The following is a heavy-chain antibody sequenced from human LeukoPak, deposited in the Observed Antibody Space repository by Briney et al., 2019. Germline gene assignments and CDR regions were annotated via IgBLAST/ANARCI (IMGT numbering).Heavy chain of an antibody. V-gene: IGHV3-23*01. Sequence: GRSLRLSCAASGFTFSSYAMSWVRQAPGKGLEWVSAISGSGGSTYYADSVKGRFTISRDNSKNTLYLQMNSLRAEDTAVYYCAKDYYGSGSSLDYWGQGTLVTVSS. CDR1: GFTFSSYA. CDR3: AKDYYGSGSSLDY. CDR2: ISGSGGST. J-gene: IGHJ4*02. D-gene: IGHD3-10*01.